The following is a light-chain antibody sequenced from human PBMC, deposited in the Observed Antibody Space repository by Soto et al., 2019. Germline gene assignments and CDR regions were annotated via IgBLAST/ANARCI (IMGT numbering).Light chain of an antibody. CDR1: QSLLFTNGNTF. Sequence: DVVMTQSPLSLPVTLGQPASISCRSSQSLLFTNGNTFLNWFQQRPGQSPRRLIYQVSRRDSGVTDRFSGSGSGTDCTLKISRVEADDVGVYYCMQGTHWPFTFGGGTKGEIK. J-gene: IGKJ4*01. V-gene: IGKV2-30*01. CDR3: MQGTHWPFT. CDR2: QVS.